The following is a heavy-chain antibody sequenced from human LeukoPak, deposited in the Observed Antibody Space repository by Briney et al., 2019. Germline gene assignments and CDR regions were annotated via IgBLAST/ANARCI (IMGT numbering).Heavy chain of an antibody. CDR1: GFTFSSYD. CDR2: IGTAGDT. CDR3: ARGRAVQQRDDAFDI. Sequence: GGSLRLSCAASGFTFSSYDMHWVRQATGKGLEWVSAIGTAGDTYYPGSVKGRFTISRENAKNSLYLQMNSLRAGDTAVYYCARGRAVQQRDDAFDIWGQGTMVTASS. V-gene: IGHV3-13*01. J-gene: IGHJ3*02. D-gene: IGHD5-18*01.